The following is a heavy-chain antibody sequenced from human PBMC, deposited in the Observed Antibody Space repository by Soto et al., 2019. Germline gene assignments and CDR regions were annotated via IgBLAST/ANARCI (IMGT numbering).Heavy chain of an antibody. V-gene: IGHV3-23*01. CDR1: GFTFSSYA. CDR3: AKVRFYASSGYYYGLTYYFDY. Sequence: PGGSLRLSCAASGFTFSSYAMSWVRQAPGKGLEWVSAISGSGGSTYYADSVKGRFTISRDNSKNALYLQMNSLRAEDTAVYYCAKVRFYASSGYYYGLTYYFDYWGQGTLVTVSS. CDR2: ISGSGGST. J-gene: IGHJ4*02. D-gene: IGHD3-22*01.